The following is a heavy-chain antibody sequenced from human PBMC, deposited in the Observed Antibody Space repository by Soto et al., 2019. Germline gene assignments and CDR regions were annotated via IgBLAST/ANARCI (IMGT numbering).Heavy chain of an antibody. CDR1: GFTFSSYA. Sequence: QVQLVESGGGVVQPGRSLRLSCAASGFTFSSYAMHWVRQAPGKGLEWVAVISFDGSNKYYADSVKDRFTVSRDNSKSTLYVQRNSLRAEDTAVYYCGRDRRCGNGYNLGFDYWGQGTLVTVSS. J-gene: IGHJ4*02. D-gene: IGHD5-12*01. CDR3: GRDRRCGNGYNLGFDY. V-gene: IGHV3-30-3*01. CDR2: ISFDGSNK.